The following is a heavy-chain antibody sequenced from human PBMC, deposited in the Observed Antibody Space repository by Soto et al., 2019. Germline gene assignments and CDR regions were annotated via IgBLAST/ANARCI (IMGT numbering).Heavy chain of an antibody. CDR1: AGSLSGYY. J-gene: IGHJ6*02. CDR3: ARVFPQGRGVPAVSSNYYYGMDV. Sequence: PSETLSLTCAVYAGSLSGYYWSWIRQPPGKGLEWIGEINHSGSTNYNPSLKSRVTISVDTSKNQFSLKLSSVTAADTAVYYCARVFPQGRGVPAVSSNYYYGMDVWGQGTTVT. D-gene: IGHD2-2*01. V-gene: IGHV4-34*01. CDR2: INHSGST.